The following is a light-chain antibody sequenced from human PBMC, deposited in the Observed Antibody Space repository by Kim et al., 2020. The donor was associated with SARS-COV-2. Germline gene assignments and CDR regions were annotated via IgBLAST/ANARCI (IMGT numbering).Light chain of an antibody. CDR3: QASDISTSFV. CDR1: ELASQY. V-gene: IGLV3-1*01. CDR2: KDT. J-gene: IGLJ3*02. Sequence: SYELTQPPSLSVSPGQTASITCFGNELASQYSCWYQQKPGQAPVLVMYKDTERPSGIPGRFSGSTSGNTATLTISGTQAVDEADYYCQASDISTSFVFVG.